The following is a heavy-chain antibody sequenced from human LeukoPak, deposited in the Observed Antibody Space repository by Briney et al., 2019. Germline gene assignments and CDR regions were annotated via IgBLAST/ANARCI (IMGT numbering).Heavy chain of an antibody. J-gene: IGHJ5*02. V-gene: IGHV4-34*01. CDR2: INHSGST. CDR3: ARGRYRFDP. D-gene: IGHD5-18*01. Sequence: SETLSLTCAVYGGSFSGYYWSWIRQPPGKGLEWIGQINHSGSTNYNPSLKSRVTISVDTSKNQFSLKLSSVAAADTAVYYCARGRYRFDPWGQGTLVTVSS. CDR1: GGSFSGYY.